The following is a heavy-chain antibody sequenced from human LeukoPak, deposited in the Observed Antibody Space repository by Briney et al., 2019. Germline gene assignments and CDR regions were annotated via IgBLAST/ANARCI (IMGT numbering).Heavy chain of an antibody. J-gene: IGHJ4*02. D-gene: IGHD6-19*01. CDR3: ARLKLAVAGPSFDY. Sequence: SETLSLTCTVSGGSISSYYWSWIRQPPGKGLEWIGYIYYSGSTNYNPSLKSRVTISVDTSKNQFSLKLSSVTAADTAVYYCARLKLAVAGPSFDYWGQGTLVTVSS. V-gene: IGHV4-59*08. CDR2: IYYSGST. CDR1: GGSISSYY.